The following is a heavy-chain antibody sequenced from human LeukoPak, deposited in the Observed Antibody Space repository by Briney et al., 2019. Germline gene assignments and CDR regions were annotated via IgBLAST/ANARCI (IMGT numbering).Heavy chain of an antibody. CDR2: IYNGGST. Sequence: GGSLRLSCAASGFTVSSNYMSWVRQAPGKGLEWVSVIYNGGSTYYADSVKGRFTISRDNSKNTLYLQMNSLRAEDTAVYYCARAIWFGDRLWDYWGQGTLVTVSS. D-gene: IGHD3-10*01. J-gene: IGHJ4*02. V-gene: IGHV3-66*01. CDR3: ARAIWFGDRLWDY. CDR1: GFTVSSNY.